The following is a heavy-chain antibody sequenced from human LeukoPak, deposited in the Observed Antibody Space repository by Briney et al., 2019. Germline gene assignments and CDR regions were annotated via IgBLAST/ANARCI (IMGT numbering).Heavy chain of an antibody. D-gene: IGHD6-13*01. CDR3: ARARIAAAGGSAFDI. J-gene: IGHJ3*02. Sequence: PSETLSLTCTVSGDSISNGGYYWNWIRQPEGKGLEWIGYISHSENTYYNPSLKSRVTISVDRSKNQFSLKLSSVTAADTAVYYCARARIAAAGGSAFDIWGQGTMVTVSS. V-gene: IGHV4-30-2*01. CDR1: GDSISNGGYY. CDR2: ISHSENT.